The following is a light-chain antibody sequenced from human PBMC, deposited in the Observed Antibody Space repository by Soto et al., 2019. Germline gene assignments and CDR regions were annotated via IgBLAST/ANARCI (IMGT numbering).Light chain of an antibody. CDR1: QGISSW. CDR2: AAS. Sequence: DIPMTPSPSSVDASVVDRVTITCRTSQGISSWVAGYQQKPGKAPKLLIYAASSLPSGVPSRFRGSGSGTDFTVTIGSLQPGYFAPYYCQQAKSLPLTCGGGTKLEIK. J-gene: IGKJ4*01. CDR3: QQAKSLPLT. V-gene: IGKV1-12*01.